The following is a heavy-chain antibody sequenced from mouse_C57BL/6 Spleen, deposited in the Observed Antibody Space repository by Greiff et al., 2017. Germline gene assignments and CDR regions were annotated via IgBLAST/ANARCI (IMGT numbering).Heavy chain of an antibody. Sequence: EVQVVESGGGLVKPGGSLKLSCAASGFTFSDYGMHWVRQAPEKGLEWVAYISSGSSTIYYADTVKGRFTISRDHAKNTLFLQMTSLRSEDTAMYYCARGGYYGSSYLDSWGQGTTLTVSS. V-gene: IGHV5-17*01. CDR3: ARGGYYGSSYLDS. CDR2: ISSGSSTI. J-gene: IGHJ2*01. CDR1: GFTFSDYG. D-gene: IGHD1-1*01.